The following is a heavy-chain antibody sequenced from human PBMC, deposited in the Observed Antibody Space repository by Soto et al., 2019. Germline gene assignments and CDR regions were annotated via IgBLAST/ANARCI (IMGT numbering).Heavy chain of an antibody. CDR3: ASDPSGYSRWGYFDL. Sequence: QLQLQESGPGLVKPSETLSLTCTVSGGSISSSSYYWGWIRQPPGKGLEWIGSIYYSGSTYYNPSLTSRLTIXXDXAXXQFSVHLSSVTAADTAVYSCASDPSGYSRWGYFDLWGRGTLVTVSS. D-gene: IGHD5-12*01. J-gene: IGHJ2*01. CDR2: IYYSGST. V-gene: IGHV4-39*01. CDR1: GGSISSSSYY.